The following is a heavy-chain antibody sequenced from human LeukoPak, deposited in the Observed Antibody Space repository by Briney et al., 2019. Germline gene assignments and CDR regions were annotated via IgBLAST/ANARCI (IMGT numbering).Heavy chain of an antibody. CDR2: INPSGGST. J-gene: IGHJ5*02. CDR1: GYTFTNYY. Sequence: GASVKISCKASGYTFTNYYMHWVRQAPGQGLEWMGIINPSGGSTTYAQKFQGRVSMIRDTSTSTFYMELSSLRSEDTAVYYCARHPSNYFDSSGYFGCFDPWGQGTLVTVSS. CDR3: ARHPSNYFDSSGYFGCFDP. V-gene: IGHV1-46*01. D-gene: IGHD3-22*01.